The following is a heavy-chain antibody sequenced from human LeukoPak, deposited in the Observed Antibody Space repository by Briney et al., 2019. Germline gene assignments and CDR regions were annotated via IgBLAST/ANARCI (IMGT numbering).Heavy chain of an antibody. CDR2: IYYSGST. CDR3: ARGYLYSSSWPHFVY. D-gene: IGHD6-13*01. CDR1: GGSISSYY. J-gene: IGHJ4*02. V-gene: IGHV4-59*01. Sequence: PSETLSLTCTVSGGSISSYYWSWIRQPPGKGLEWIGYIYYSGSTNYNPSLKSRVTISVDTSKNQFSLKLSSVTAADTAVYYCARGYLYSSSWPHFVYWGQGTLVTVSS.